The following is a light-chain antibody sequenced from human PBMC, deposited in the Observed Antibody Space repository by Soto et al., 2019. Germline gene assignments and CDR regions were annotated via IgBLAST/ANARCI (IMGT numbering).Light chain of an antibody. CDR1: SSNIGSNY. CDR3: AAWDDSLSGFVV. Sequence: QSVLTQPPSASGTPGQRVTISCSGSSSNIGSNYVYWYQQLPGTAPKLLIYRNNQRPSGVPDRFSGSKSSTSASLAISGLRSEDEADYYCAAWDDSLSGFVVFGGGTKVTV. J-gene: IGLJ2*01. V-gene: IGLV1-47*01. CDR2: RNN.